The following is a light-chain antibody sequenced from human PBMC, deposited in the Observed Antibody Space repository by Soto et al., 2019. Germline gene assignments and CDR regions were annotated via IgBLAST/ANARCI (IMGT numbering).Light chain of an antibody. CDR3: QQSYSTPPT. Sequence: DIQMTQSPSSLSASVGDRVTITCRASQSISSYLNWYQQKPGKAPKLLIYAASSLQSGVPSRFSGSGSGTDFTLPISSLQPEDFATYYCQQSYSTPPTFAQGPK. CDR1: QSISSY. CDR2: AAS. J-gene: IGKJ1*01. V-gene: IGKV1-39*01.